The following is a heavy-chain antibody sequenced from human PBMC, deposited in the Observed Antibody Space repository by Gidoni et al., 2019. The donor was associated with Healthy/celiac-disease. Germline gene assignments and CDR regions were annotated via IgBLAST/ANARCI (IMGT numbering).Heavy chain of an antibody. Sequence: FIGYPLHWSRQAPGKGLEWEAVISYDGSNKNSADSVKGRFTISRDNSKNTLYLQMNSLRAEDTAVHYCARRRRGGYSYGWQENWFDPWGQGTLVTVSS. V-gene: IGHV3-30*04. J-gene: IGHJ5*02. CDR3: ARRRRGGYSYGWQENWFDP. CDR1: FIGYP. CDR2: ISYDGSNK. D-gene: IGHD5-18*01.